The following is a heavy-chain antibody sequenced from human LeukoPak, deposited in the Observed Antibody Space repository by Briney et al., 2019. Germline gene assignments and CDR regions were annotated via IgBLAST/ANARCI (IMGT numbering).Heavy chain of an antibody. V-gene: IGHV1-46*01. CDR3: ARVGWYYYDSSGYYRTTEYFQH. J-gene: IGHJ1*01. CDR1: GYTFTSYY. CDR2: INPSGGST. Sequence: EASVKVSCKASGYTFTSYYMRWVRQAPGQGLEWMGIINPSGGSTSYAQKFQGRVTMTRDMSTSTVYMELSSLRSEDTAVYYCARVGWYYYDSSGYYRTTEYFQHWGQGTLVTVSS. D-gene: IGHD3-22*01.